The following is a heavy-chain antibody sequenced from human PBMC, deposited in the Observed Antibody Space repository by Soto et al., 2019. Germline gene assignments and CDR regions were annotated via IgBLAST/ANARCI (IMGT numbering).Heavy chain of an antibody. Sequence: EVQLLESGGDLIQPGGSLRPSCAASGFTFNNFAMTWVRRAPGKGLEWVSTISDTGGTTYYADSAKGRFTISRDASTHALYRQMNSLGVGDTAIYCCAKSDFRPREYHSTAVTPWGRGTLVTVSS. CDR2: ISDTGGTT. J-gene: IGHJ5*02. CDR1: GFTFNNFA. D-gene: IGHD6-13*01. V-gene: IGHV3-23*01. CDR3: AKSDFRPREYHSTAVTP.